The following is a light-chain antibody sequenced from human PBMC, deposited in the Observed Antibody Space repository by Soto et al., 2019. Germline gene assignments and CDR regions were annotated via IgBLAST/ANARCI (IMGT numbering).Light chain of an antibody. CDR3: AAWDDSLNGAV. J-gene: IGLJ2*01. Sequence: QSVVTQPPSASGTPGQRVTIDCSGSSSNIGRNTVHWYQQLPGTTPKLLIYSNDQRPSGVPDRFSGSKSGSSASLAISGLQSEDEADYYCAAWDDSLNGAVFGAGTKLTVL. CDR2: SND. V-gene: IGLV1-44*01. CDR1: SSNIGRNT.